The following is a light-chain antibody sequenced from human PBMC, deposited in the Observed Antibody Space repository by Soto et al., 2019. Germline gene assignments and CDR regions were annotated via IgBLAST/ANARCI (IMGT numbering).Light chain of an antibody. Sequence: QAVVTQEPSLTVSPGGTVTLTCGSSTGAVTSGHYPYWFQQKPGQAPRTLVYNTSDKHSWAPARFSGSLLGGKAALTLSGAQPEDEAEYYCLLSYSGARVYGGGTKVTVL. CDR3: LLSYSGARV. CDR2: NTS. CDR1: TGAVTSGHY. V-gene: IGLV7-46*01. J-gene: IGLJ3*02.